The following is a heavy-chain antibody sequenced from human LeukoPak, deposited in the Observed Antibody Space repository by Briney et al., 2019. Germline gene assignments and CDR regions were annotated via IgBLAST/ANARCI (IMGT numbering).Heavy chain of an antibody. J-gene: IGHJ4*02. Sequence: ASVKVSCKASGYTFTNYAITWVRQAPGQGLEWMGWMITHSGGTNFAQKFRGRVTVTTDTSPSTAYMELKSPKSDDTAVSYCTRDAQSAYFDYWGQGTLVTVSP. CDR3: TRDAQSAYFDY. D-gene: IGHD3-3*01. CDR2: MITHSGGT. V-gene: IGHV1-18*01. CDR1: GYTFTNYA.